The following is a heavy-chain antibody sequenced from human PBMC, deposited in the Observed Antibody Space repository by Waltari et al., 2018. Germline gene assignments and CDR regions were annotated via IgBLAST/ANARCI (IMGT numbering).Heavy chain of an antibody. V-gene: IGHV4-61*09. CDR2: IYTSGST. CDR3: ARDLGFGAGDYYYGMDV. D-gene: IGHD3-16*01. Sequence: QVQLQESGPGLVKPSQTLSLTCTVSGGSISSGSYYWSWIRQHAGKGLEWIGYIYTSGSTNYNPSLKSRVTISVDTSKNQFSLKRSSVTAADTAVYYCARDLGFGAGDYYYGMDVWGQGTTVTVSS. J-gene: IGHJ6*02. CDR1: GGSISSGSYY.